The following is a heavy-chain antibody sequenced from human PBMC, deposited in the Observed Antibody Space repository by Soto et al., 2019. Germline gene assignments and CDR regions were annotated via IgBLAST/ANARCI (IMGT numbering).Heavy chain of an antibody. Sequence: QGQLVQSGAEVKKPGSSVKVSCKASGGTFSSSAISWVRQAPGQVLEWRGGIIPIFGTANYAQKFQGRVTITADASTSTAYRELSSLRSEDTAVYYCARCKKVGAKSGPFDYWGQGTLVTVSS. CDR2: IIPIFGTA. D-gene: IGHD1-26*01. CDR3: ARCKKVGAKSGPFDY. V-gene: IGHV1-69*01. CDR1: GGTFSSSA. J-gene: IGHJ4*02.